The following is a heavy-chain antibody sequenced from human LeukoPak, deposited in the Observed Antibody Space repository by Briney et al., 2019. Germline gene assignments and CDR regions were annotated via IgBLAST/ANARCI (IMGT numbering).Heavy chain of an antibody. J-gene: IGHJ6*04. CDR1: GFPFSRYW. CDR3: ARGGDYYDTGYMDV. D-gene: IGHD3-22*01. Sequence: GGSLRLSRAAAGFPFSRYWMNWVRQAPGKGPEWVGNIKEDGIETHYMDSVKGRFTISRDNAKNSLYLQMNSLRAEDTAVYYCARGGDYYDTGYMDVWGKGTTVIFSS. V-gene: IGHV3-7*01. CDR2: IKEDGIET.